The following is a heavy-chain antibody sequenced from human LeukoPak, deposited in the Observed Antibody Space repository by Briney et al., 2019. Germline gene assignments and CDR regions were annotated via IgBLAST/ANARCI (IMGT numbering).Heavy chain of an antibody. CDR1: GGTFSSYA. CDR3: ARDRPVVAEEYYYYYYGMDV. Sequence: SVKVSCKASGGTFSSYAISWVRQAPGQGLEWMGRIIPIFGIANYAQKFQGRVTITADKSTSTAYMELSRLRSEDTAVYYCARDRPVVAEEYYYYYYGMDVWGQGTTVTVSS. CDR2: IIPIFGIA. D-gene: IGHD3-22*01. J-gene: IGHJ6*02. V-gene: IGHV1-69*04.